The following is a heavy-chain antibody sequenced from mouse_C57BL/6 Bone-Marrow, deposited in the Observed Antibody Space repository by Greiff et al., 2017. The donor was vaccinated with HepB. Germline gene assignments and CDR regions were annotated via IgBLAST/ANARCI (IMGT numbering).Heavy chain of an antibody. Sequence: VKLMESGAELVKPGASVKISCKASGYAFSSYWMNWVKQRPGKGLEWIGQIYPGDGDTNYNGKFKGKATLTADKYSSTAYMQLSSLTSEDSAVYFCARDYGSSYLWYFDGWGTGTTVTVSS. CDR2: IYPGDGDT. CDR1: GYAFSSYW. J-gene: IGHJ1*03. D-gene: IGHD1-1*01. CDR3: ARDYGSSYLWYFDG. V-gene: IGHV1-80*01.